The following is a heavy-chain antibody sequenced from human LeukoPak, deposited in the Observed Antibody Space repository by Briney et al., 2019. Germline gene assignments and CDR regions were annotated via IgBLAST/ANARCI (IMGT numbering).Heavy chain of an antibody. J-gene: IGHJ4*02. D-gene: IGHD3-22*01. CDR2: IYHSGST. CDR3: ARGDDSSGYYYIFDY. Sequence: SETLSLTCTVSGYSISSGYYWGWIRQPPGKGLEWIGSIYHSGSTYYNPSLKSRVTISVDTSKNQFSLKLSSVTAADTAVYYCARGDDSSGYYYIFDYWGQGTLVTVSS. V-gene: IGHV4-38-2*02. CDR1: GYSISSGYY.